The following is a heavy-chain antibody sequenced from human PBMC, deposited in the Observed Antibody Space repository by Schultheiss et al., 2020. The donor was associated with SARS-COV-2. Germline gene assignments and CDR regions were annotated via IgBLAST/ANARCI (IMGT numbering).Heavy chain of an antibody. J-gene: IGHJ5*02. D-gene: IGHD3-16*02. CDR3: ARGSALEGWFDP. Sequence: GGSLRLSCAASGFTFSSYWMHWVRQAPGKGLVWVSRINSDGSSTSYADSVKGRFTISRDNAKNTLYLQMNSLRAEDTAVYYCARGSALEGWFDPWGQGTLVTVSS. CDR2: INSDGSST. V-gene: IGHV3-74*01. CDR1: GFTFSSYW.